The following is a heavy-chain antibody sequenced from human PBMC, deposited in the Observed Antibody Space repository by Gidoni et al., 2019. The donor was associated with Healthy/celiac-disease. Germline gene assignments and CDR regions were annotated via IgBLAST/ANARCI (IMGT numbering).Heavy chain of an antibody. D-gene: IGHD6-19*01. V-gene: IGHV3-23*01. J-gene: IGHJ4*02. CDR1: GFTFSSYA. Sequence: EVQLLESGGGLVQPGGSLRLSCAASGFTFSSYAMSWVRQAPGQVLEWGSAISGSGGSTYYADSVKGRFTISRDNSKNTLYLQMNSLRAEDTAVYYCAKDGETSGWYGYYFDYWGQGTLVTVSS. CDR3: AKDGETSGWYGYYFDY. CDR2: ISGSGGST.